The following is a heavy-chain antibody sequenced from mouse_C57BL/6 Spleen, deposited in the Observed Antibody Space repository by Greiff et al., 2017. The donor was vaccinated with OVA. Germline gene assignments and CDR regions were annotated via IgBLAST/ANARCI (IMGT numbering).Heavy chain of an antibody. Sequence: EVKLMESGGDLVKPGGSLKLSCAASGFTFSSYGMSWVRQTPDKRLEWVATISSGGSYTYYPDSVKGRFTISRDNAKNTLYLQMSSLKSEDTAMYYCARRGEDYYGSSPLYFDVWGTGTTVTVSS. D-gene: IGHD1-1*01. CDR3: ARRGEDYYGSSPLYFDV. CDR1: GFTFSSYG. J-gene: IGHJ1*03. CDR2: ISSGGSYT. V-gene: IGHV5-6*02.